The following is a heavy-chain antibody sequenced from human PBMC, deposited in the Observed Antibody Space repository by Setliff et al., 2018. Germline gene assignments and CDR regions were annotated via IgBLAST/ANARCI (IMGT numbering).Heavy chain of an antibody. CDR2: TSYDGRKK. J-gene: IGHJ6*03. D-gene: IGHD3-9*01. Sequence: GESLKISCADSGFTFSSYAMHWVRQAPGKGLEWVAVTSYDGRKKYYADSVKGRFTISRDNSKNTLYLQMNSLRAEDTAAYYCARGNYDILTGSSMDVWGKGTTVTVSS. CDR1: GFTFSSYA. CDR3: ARGNYDILTGSSMDV. V-gene: IGHV3-30*04.